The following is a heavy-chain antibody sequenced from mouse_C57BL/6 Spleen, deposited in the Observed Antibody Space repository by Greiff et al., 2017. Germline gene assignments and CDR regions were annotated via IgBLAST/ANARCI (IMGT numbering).Heavy chain of an antibody. Sequence: VQLQQPGAELVKPGASVKMSCKASGYTFTSYWITWVKQRPGPGLEWIGDIYPGSGSTNYNEKFKSKDTLTVDTSSSTAYMQHSSLTSEDSAVYYCAISVSNCYWCAYWGQGTRVTVSA. D-gene: IGHD4-1*01. CDR3: AISVSNCYWCAY. J-gene: IGHJ3*01. V-gene: IGHV1-55*01. CDR2: IYPGSGST. CDR1: GYTFTSYW.